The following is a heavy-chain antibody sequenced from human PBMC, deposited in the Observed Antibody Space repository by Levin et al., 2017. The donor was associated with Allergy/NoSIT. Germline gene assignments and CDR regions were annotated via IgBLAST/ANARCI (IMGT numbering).Heavy chain of an antibody. CDR2: IYHSGST. V-gene: IGHV4-4*02. CDR3: ARTLETRLDTYNWFDP. CDR1: GVSISSSNW. D-gene: IGHD3-3*01. Sequence: PSETLSLTCAVSGVSISSSNWWSLVRQPPGKGLEWIGQIYHSGSTNYNPSLMSRITISVDKSQNQFSLRLSFVTAADTAVYYCARTLETRLDTYNWFDPWGQGTLVTVSS. J-gene: IGHJ5*02.